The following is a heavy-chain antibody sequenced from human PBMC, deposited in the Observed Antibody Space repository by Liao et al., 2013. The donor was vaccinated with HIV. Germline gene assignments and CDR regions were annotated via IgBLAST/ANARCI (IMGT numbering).Heavy chain of an antibody. J-gene: IGHJ2*01. V-gene: IGHV4-61*02. Sequence: QVQLQESGPGLVRPSQTLSLTCTVSGDSISSGSYYWSWIRQPAGKGLEWIGRIYMTGSSNYNPSLKSRVTISLDTSKNQFSLKLSSVTVADTAVYYCARSSGYFDLWGRGTLVTVSS. CDR1: GDSISSGSYY. CDR2: IYMTGSS. CDR3: ARSSGYFDL.